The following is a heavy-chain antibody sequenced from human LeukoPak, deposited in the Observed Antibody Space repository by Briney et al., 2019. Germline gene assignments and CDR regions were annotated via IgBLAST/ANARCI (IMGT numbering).Heavy chain of an antibody. CDR2: MFYGGGT. V-gene: IGHV4-31*03. D-gene: IGHD3-10*01. CDR3: ASRTPNLGDSGAGSSYYYYYGVDV. J-gene: IGHJ6*02. Sequence: SETLSLTCTVSGGSVSRGGDYWTWIRQHPGEGLEWIVYMFYGGGTYYNPSLKSRVTMSVDTSKNQFSLTLTSVTAADTAVYYCASRTPNLGDSGAGSSYYYYYGVDVWGQGTSVTLSS. CDR1: GGSVSRGGDY.